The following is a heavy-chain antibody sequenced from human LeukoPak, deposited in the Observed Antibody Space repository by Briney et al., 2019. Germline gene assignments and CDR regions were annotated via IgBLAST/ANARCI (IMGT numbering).Heavy chain of an antibody. D-gene: IGHD3-22*01. CDR1: GYTFTDYF. J-gene: IGHJ3*02. CDR3: ARAGVWDYSDSSGYHNAAFDI. Sequence: ASVKVSCKASGYTFTDYFMHWVRQAPGQGLEWMGWINPSSGGTNYAQKFQGRVTVTRDTSISTAYMDLSRLRSDDTAVYYCARAGVWDYSDSSGYHNAAFDIWGQGTMVTVSS. CDR2: INPSSGGT. V-gene: IGHV1-2*02.